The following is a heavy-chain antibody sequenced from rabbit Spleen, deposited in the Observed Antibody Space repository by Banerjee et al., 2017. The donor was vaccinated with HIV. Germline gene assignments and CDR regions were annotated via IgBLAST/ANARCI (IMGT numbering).Heavy chain of an antibody. V-gene: IGHV1S39*01. CDR3: ARNYVNAFDP. J-gene: IGHJ2*01. Sequence: QEQLMESGGGLVQPGGSLKLSCKASGFDFSNYGVSWVRQAPGKGLEWIGYIDPLFGTTYYASWAKGRFTFSKTSSTTVTLQMTSLTAADTATYFCARNYVNAFDPWGQGTLVT. CDR1: GFDFSNYG. CDR2: IDPLFGTT. D-gene: IGHD4-2*01.